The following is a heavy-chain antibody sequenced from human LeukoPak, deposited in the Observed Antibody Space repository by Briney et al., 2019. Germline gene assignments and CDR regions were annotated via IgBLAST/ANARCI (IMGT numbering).Heavy chain of an antibody. J-gene: IGHJ4*02. Sequence: PSETLSLTCAVYGGSFSGYYWSWIRQPPGKGLEWIGEINHSGSTSYNPSLKSRVTISVDTSKNQFSLKLTSVTAADTAVYYCARAPLMGPIDSGARGPLSPASS. CDR2: INHSGST. D-gene: IGHD3-16*01. CDR3: ARAPLMGPIDS. V-gene: IGHV4-34*01. CDR1: GGSFSGYY.